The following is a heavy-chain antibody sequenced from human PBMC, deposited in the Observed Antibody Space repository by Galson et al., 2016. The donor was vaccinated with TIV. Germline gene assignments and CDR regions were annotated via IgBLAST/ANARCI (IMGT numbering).Heavy chain of an antibody. CDR2: INAGGGIT. J-gene: IGHJ1*01. CDR3: AKDTLEWTVRGQLVN. Sequence: SLRLSCAGSGSSFNKYAMSWVRQTPERGLEWISNINAGGGITNYADSVKGRFTMSRDNSKNTLYLHMNDLRGDDTAIYFCAKDTLEWTVRGQLVNWGQGTRVTVSS. CDR1: GSSFNKYA. D-gene: IGHD3-10*01. V-gene: IGHV3-23*01.